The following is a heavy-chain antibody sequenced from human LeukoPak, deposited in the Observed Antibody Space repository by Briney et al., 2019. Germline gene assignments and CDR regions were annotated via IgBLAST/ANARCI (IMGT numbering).Heavy chain of an antibody. Sequence: SETLSLTCTVSGGSISSGDYYWSWTRQPPGKGLEWIGEINHSGSTNYNPSLKSRVTISVDTSKNQFSLKLSSVTAADTAVYYCATRYYSFDYWGQGTLVTVSS. CDR2: INHSGST. CDR1: GGSISSGDYY. V-gene: IGHV4-39*07. J-gene: IGHJ4*02. CDR3: ATRYYSFDY. D-gene: IGHD3-10*01.